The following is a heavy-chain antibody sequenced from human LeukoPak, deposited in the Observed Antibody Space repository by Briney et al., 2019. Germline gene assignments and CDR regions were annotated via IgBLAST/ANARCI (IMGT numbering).Heavy chain of an antibody. CDR1: GYTLTELS. J-gene: IGHJ6*02. Sequence: GASVTVSCKVSGYTLTELSMHWVRQAPGKGLEWMGGFDPEDGETIYAQKFQGRVTMTEDTSTDTAYMELSSLRSEDTAVYYCATVGPAAPFPRGRNYYYYGMDVWGQGTTVTVSS. V-gene: IGHV1-24*01. D-gene: IGHD2-2*01. CDR3: ATVGPAAPFPRGRNYYYYGMDV. CDR2: FDPEDGET.